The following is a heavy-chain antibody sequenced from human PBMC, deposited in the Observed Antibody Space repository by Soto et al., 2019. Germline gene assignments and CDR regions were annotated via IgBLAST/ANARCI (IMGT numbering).Heavy chain of an antibody. J-gene: IGHJ4*02. CDR3: AKGKTSGWYYFDY. V-gene: IGHV3-23*01. Sequence: EVLLLESGGDLAQPGGSLRLSCAASGFTFANYAMSWVRQAPGKGLEWVSGISASGRDTYYADSVKDRFTISRDSSKNTLFLQMNSLRAEDTATYYCAKGKTSGWYYFDYWGQGTLVTVSS. CDR2: ISASGRDT. CDR1: GFTFANYA. D-gene: IGHD6-19*01.